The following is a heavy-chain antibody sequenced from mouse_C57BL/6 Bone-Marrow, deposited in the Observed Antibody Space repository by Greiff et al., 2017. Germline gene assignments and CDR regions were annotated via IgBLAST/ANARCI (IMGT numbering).Heavy chain of an antibody. CDR3: ARSIYYGYYYARDY. CDR1: GFTFTDYY. CDR2: IRNKANGYTT. J-gene: IGHJ4*01. V-gene: IGHV7-3*01. Sequence: EVMLVESGGGLVQPGGSLRLSCAASGFTFTDYYMSWVRQPPGKALEWLGFIRNKANGYTTEYSASVKGRFTISRDNSQSILYLQMNALRAEDSATYYCARSIYYGYYYARDYWGQGTSVTVSS. D-gene: IGHD2-1*01.